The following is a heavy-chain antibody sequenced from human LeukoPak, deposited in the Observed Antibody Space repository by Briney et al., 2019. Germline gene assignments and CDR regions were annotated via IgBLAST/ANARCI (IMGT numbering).Heavy chain of an antibody. CDR3: ARAIAARRDAFDI. Sequence: SQTLSLTCTVSGGSISSGGYYWSWIRQPPGKGLEWIGYIYYSGSTNYNPSLKSRVTISVDTSKNQFSLKLSSVTAADTAVYYCARAIAARRDAFDIWGQGTMVTVSS. CDR1: GGSISSGGYY. CDR2: IYYSGST. D-gene: IGHD6-6*01. V-gene: IGHV4-61*08. J-gene: IGHJ3*02.